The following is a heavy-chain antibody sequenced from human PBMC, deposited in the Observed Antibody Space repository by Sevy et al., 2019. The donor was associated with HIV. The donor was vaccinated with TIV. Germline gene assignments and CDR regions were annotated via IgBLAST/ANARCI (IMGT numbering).Heavy chain of an antibody. D-gene: IGHD2-15*01. V-gene: IGHV4-61*02. CDR3: ARSSPCSGGSCYSTYYFDY. J-gene: IGHJ4*02. CDR2: IYTSGST. CDR1: GGSISSGSYY. Sequence: SETLSLTCTVSGGSISSGSYYWSWIRQPAGKGLEWIGRIYTSGSTNYNPSLKSRVTISVDTSKNQFSLKLGSVTAADTAVYYCARSSPCSGGSCYSTYYFDYWGQGTLVTVSS.